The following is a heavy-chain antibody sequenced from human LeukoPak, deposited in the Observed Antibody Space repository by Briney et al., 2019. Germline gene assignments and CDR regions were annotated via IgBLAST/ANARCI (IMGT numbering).Heavy chain of an antibody. CDR1: GYTFTGYY. Sequence: ASVKVSCKASGYTFTGYYMHWVRQAPGQGLEWMGWINPNSGGTNYAQKFQGRVTMTRDTSISTAYMELSRLRSDDTAVYYCARDRSGIIVGARGVLDYWDQGTLVTVSS. CDR2: INPNSGGT. CDR3: ARDRSGIIVGARGVLDY. D-gene: IGHD1-26*01. J-gene: IGHJ4*02. V-gene: IGHV1-2*02.